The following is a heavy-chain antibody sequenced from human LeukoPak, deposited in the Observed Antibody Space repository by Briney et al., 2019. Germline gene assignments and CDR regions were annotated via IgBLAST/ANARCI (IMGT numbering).Heavy chain of an antibody. CDR2: ISWNSGSI. J-gene: IGHJ3*02. V-gene: IGHV3-9*01. CDR3: ARAAWSIAAAGYDAFDI. D-gene: IGHD6-13*01. Sequence: GGSLRLSCAASGFTFDDYAMHWVRQAPGKGLEWVSGISWNSGSIGYADSVKGRFTISRDNAKNSLYLHMNSLRAEDTAMYYCARAAWSIAAAGYDAFDIWGQGTMVTVSS. CDR1: GFTFDDYA.